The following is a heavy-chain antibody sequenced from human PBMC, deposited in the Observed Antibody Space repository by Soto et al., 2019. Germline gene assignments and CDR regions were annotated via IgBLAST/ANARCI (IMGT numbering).Heavy chain of an antibody. D-gene: IGHD3-22*01. CDR3: ARQGEYYYDRSGYTLDY. CDR1: GYSFASYW. CDR2: IYPGDSDT. Sequence: PVESLKISCKGSGYSFASYWIGWVRQMPGKGLEWMGIIYPGDSDTRYSPSFQGQVTISADKSISTAYLQWSSLKASDTAMYYCARQGEYYYDRSGYTLDYWGQGILVTV. V-gene: IGHV5-51*01. J-gene: IGHJ4*02.